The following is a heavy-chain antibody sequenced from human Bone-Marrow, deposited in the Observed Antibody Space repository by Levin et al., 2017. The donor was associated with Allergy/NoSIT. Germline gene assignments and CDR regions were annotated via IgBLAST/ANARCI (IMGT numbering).Heavy chain of an antibody. CDR2: INTDGSYI. CDR1: GFTLSSYW. CDR3: VRGSSNGKGVDY. Sequence: SCAVSGFTLSSYWMHWVRQAPGKGLVWVSQINTDGSYITYADSVKGRFTISRDNAKNTLYLQMNSLRAEDTAVYYCVRGSSNGKGVDYWGQGTLVTVSS. J-gene: IGHJ4*02. V-gene: IGHV3-74*03.